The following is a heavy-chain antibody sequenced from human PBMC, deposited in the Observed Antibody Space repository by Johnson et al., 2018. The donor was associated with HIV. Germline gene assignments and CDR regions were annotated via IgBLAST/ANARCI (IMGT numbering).Heavy chain of an antibody. D-gene: IGHD1-26*01. CDR2: ISFDGSNK. CDR1: GFSFNKYW. Sequence: VQLVESGGGLVQPGGSLRLSCVGSGFSFNKYWMSWVRQAPGDRLEWVAVISFDGSNKYYADFVKCRFTISRDNSINTLYLQMNSLRAEDTAVYYCARPMGAVDECDAFDIWGHGTMVTVSS. V-gene: IGHV3-30*03. CDR3: ARPMGAVDECDAFDI. J-gene: IGHJ3*02.